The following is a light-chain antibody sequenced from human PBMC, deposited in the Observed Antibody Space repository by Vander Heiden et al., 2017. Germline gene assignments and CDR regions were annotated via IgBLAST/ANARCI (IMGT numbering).Light chain of an antibody. V-gene: IGLV2-23*02. Sequence: QSALTQPASVSGSPGQSITISCTGTSSDVGSYNLVSWYQQHPGKAHKLMIYEVSKRPAGVSNRFSGSKSGNTASLTISGLQAEDEADYYCCSDAGSSTLAFGGGTKLTVL. CDR1: SSDVGSYNL. CDR3: CSDAGSSTLA. J-gene: IGLJ3*02. CDR2: EVS.